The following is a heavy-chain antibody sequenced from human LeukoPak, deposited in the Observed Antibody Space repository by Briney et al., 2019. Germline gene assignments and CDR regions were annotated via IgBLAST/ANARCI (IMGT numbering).Heavy chain of an antibody. CDR1: GGSISSTSYY. V-gene: IGHV4-39*01. J-gene: IGHJ4*02. CDR2: IYYSGTT. CDR3: ARLVVPAAMVHGLDY. Sequence: PSETLSLTCFVSGGSISSTSYYWGWIRQPPGKGLEWIGTIYYSGTTYYNPSLKSRVTISVDTSKNQFSLKLSSVTAADTAVYYCARLVVPAAMVHGLDYWGQGTMVTVSS. D-gene: IGHD2-2*01.